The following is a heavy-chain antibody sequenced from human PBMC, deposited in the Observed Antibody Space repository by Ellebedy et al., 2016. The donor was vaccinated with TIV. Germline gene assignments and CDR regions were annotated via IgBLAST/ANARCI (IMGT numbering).Heavy chain of an antibody. V-gene: IGHV3-7*01. J-gene: IGHJ5*02. D-gene: IGHD4-17*01. CDR1: GFSFRSYW. CDR3: ARRGSYGDYSVRVNSWFDL. CDR2: IYQDGSEQ. Sequence: PGGSLRLSCEASGFSFRSYWMSWVRQAPGKGLEWVANIYQDGSEQYYGDSVKGRFTIARDNARNSVYLQMNSLRAEDTAVYYCARRGSYGDYSVRVNSWFDLWGQGTLVIVSS.